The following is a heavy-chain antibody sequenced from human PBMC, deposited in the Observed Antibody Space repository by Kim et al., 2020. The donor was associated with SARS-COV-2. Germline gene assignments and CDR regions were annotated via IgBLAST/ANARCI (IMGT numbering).Heavy chain of an antibody. Sequence: ASVKVSCKVSGYTLTELSIHWVRQAPGKGLEWMGGFDPEDGETIYAQKFQGRVTMTEDTSTDTAYMELSSLRSEDTAVYYCATARPARGIVVVPAAMSMYYGMDVWGQGTTVTVSS. D-gene: IGHD2-2*01. CDR2: FDPEDGET. CDR3: ATARPARGIVVVPAAMSMYYGMDV. V-gene: IGHV1-24*01. J-gene: IGHJ6*02. CDR1: GYTLTELS.